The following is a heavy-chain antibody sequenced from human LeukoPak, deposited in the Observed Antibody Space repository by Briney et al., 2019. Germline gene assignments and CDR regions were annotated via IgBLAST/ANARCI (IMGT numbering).Heavy chain of an antibody. Sequence: SETLSLTCTVSGGSINSYYWTWVRQPPAKGLEWIGYIYYSGSTNYYPSLKSRVTISVDTSTNQFSLQLTSVTAADTAVYYCATVHCSRGSCFPDFWGQGTLVTVSS. J-gene: IGHJ4*02. CDR3: ATVHCSRGSCFPDF. D-gene: IGHD2-15*01. CDR1: GGSINSYY. CDR2: IYYSGST. V-gene: IGHV4-59*01.